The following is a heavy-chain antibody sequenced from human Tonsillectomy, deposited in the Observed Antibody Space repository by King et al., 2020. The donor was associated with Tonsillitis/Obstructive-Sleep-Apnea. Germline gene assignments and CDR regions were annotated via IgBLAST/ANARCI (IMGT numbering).Heavy chain of an antibody. J-gene: IGHJ4*01. Sequence: QLQESGPGLVKPSETLSLTCTVSVGSISTSSYYWGWIRQPPGKGLEWIGNLYYSGSTYYNPSLGSRVTISVATSTNQXFLKLSSVTAADPAVYYCARLLLSYYXDSSGYIDYXG. CDR3: ARLLLSYYXDSSGYIDY. V-gene: IGHV4-39*01. CDR1: VGSISTSSYY. CDR2: LYYSGST. D-gene: IGHD3-22*01.